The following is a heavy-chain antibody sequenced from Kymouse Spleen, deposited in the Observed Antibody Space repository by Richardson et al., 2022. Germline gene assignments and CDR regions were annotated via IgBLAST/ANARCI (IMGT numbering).Heavy chain of an antibody. D-gene: IGHD1-26*01. CDR3: AREVGATDLRYYGMDV. J-gene: IGHJ6*02. V-gene: IGHV3-33*01. CDR1: GFTFSSYG. CDR2: IWYDGSNK. Sequence: QVQLVESGGGVVQPGRSLRLSCAASGFTFSSYGMHWVRQAPGKGLEWVAVIWYDGSNKYYADSVKGRFTISRDNSKNTLYLQMNSLRAEDTAVYYCAREVGATDLRYYGMDVWGQGTTVTVSS.